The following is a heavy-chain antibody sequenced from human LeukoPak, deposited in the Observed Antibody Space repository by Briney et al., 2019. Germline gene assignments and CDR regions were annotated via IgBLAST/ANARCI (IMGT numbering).Heavy chain of an antibody. CDR1: GYTFTSYG. J-gene: IGHJ3*02. V-gene: IGHV1-69*13. D-gene: IGHD3-10*01. CDR3: ARPNHYGSGADAFDI. CDR2: IIPIFGTA. Sequence: ASVKVSCKASGYTFTSYGISWVRQAPGQGLEWMGGIIPIFGTANYAQKFQGRVTITADESTSTAYMELSSLRSEDTAVYYCARPNHYGSGADAFDIWGQGTMVTVSS.